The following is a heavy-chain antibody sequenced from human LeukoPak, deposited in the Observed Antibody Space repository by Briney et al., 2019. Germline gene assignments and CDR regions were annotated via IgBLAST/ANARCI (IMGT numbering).Heavy chain of an antibody. CDR3: ARGRGASDAFGI. CDR1: GGTFSSYA. V-gene: IGHV1-69*13. J-gene: IGHJ3*02. D-gene: IGHD3-10*01. Sequence: PWASVKVSCKASGGTFSSYAISWVRQAPGQGLEWMGGIIPIFGTANYAQKFQGRVTITADESTSTAYMELSRLRSDDTAVYYCARGRGASDAFGIWGQGTMVTVSS. CDR2: IIPIFGTA.